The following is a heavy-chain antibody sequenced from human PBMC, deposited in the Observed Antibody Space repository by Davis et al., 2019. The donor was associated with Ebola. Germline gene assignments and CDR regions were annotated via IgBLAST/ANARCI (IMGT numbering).Heavy chain of an antibody. CDR3: ARVDTAMVESYGMDV. D-gene: IGHD5-18*01. CDR2: IIPILGIA. CDR1: GGTFSSYT. V-gene: IGHV1-69*02. J-gene: IGHJ6*04. Sequence: SVKVSCKASGGTFSSYTISWVRQAPGQGREWMGRIIPILGIANYAQKFQGRVTITADKSTSTAYMELSSLRSEDTAVYYCARVDTAMVESYGMDVWGKGTTVTVSS.